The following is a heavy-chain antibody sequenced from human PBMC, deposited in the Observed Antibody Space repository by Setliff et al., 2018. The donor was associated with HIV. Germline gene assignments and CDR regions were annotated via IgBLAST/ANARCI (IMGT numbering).Heavy chain of an antibody. CDR3: AGMFFYGSGSKSDFDY. J-gene: IGHJ4*02. CDR1: GDGISSWQ. V-gene: IGHV4-34*01. CDR2: INHSGST. D-gene: IGHD3-10*01. Sequence: PSETLSLTCTVSGDGISSWQWSWIRQPPGKGLEWIGEINHSGSTNYNPSLKSRVTISVDTSKNQFSLRLSSVTAADTAVYYCAGMFFYGSGSKSDFDYWGQGTLVTVSS.